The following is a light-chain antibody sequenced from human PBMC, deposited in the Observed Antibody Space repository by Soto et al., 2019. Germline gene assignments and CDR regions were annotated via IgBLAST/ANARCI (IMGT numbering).Light chain of an antibody. J-gene: IGKJ1*01. V-gene: IGKV2-30*01. CDR1: QSLVYSDGIAS. CDR3: VQGTLWPPT. CDR2: RAS. Sequence: DVVMTQSPLSLPVTLGQPASISCRSSQSLVYSDGIASLNWFHQRPGQSPRRLIYRASNRDSGVPHRFRGSGSGTDFILKISGVEAEDVGVDYCVQGTLWPPTFGPGTKVEI.